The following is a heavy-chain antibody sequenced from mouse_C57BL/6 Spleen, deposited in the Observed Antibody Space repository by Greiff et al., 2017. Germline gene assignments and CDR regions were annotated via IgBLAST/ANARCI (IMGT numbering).Heavy chain of an antibody. D-gene: IGHD2-5*01. J-gene: IGHJ4*01. CDR3: ARSGSKGYYYAMDY. CDR2: INPNNGGT. CDR1: GYTFTDYN. V-gene: IGHV1-18*01. Sequence: EVQLQQSGPELVKPGASVKIPCKASGYTFTDYNMDWVKQSHGKSLEWIGDINPNNGGTIYNQKFKGKATLTVDKSSSTAYMELRSLTSEDTAVYYCARSGSKGYYYAMDYWGQGTSVTVSS.